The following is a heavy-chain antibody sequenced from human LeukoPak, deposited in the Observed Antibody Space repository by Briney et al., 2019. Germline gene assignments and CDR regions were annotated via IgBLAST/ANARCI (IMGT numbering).Heavy chain of an antibody. CDR1: GYTFSSYW. CDR2: IKQDGSEK. D-gene: IGHD3-3*01. Sequence: GFLRLSCAASGYTFSSYWMSWVRQAPGKGLEWVANIKQDGSEKYYVDSVKGRFTISRDNAKNSLYLQMNSLRAGDTAVYYCARGLRFLEWPEPFDYWGQGTLVTVSS. J-gene: IGHJ4*02. CDR3: ARGLRFLEWPEPFDY. V-gene: IGHV3-7*01.